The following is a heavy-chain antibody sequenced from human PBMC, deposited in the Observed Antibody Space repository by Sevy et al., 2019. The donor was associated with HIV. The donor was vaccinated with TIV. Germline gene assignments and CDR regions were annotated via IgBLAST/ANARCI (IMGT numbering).Heavy chain of an antibody. Sequence: GGYLRLSCAASGFTFSSYEMNWVRQAPGKGLEWVSYISSSGSTIYYADSVKGRFTISRDNAKNSLYLQMNSLRAEDTAVYYCARESGIVDYWGQGTLVTVSS. CDR1: GFTFSSYE. J-gene: IGHJ4*01. CDR3: ARESGIVDY. D-gene: IGHD6-13*01. CDR2: ISSSGSTI. V-gene: IGHV3-48*03.